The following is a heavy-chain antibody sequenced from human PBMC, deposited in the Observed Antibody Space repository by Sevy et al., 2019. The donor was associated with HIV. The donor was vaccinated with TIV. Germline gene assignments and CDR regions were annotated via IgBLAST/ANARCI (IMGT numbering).Heavy chain of an antibody. V-gene: IGHV1-24*01. J-gene: IGHJ4*02. CDR3: ATTKDYYDSSGYPFDY. CDR2: FDPEDGKR. CDR1: GYTLTELS. Sequence: ASVKVSCKVSGYTLTELSMHWVQQAPGKGLEWVGTFDPEDGKRIYAQKFKGRLTMTEDTSTETAYMELNSLRSDDTAVYYCATTKDYYDSSGYPFDYWGQGTQVTVSS. D-gene: IGHD3-22*01.